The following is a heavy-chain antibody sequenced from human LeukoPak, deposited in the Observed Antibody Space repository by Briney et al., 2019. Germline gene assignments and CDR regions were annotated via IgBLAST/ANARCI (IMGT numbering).Heavy chain of an antibody. Sequence: GASVKVSCKASGYTFIDYYIHWVRQAPGQGLEWMGIINPSGGSTSYAQKFQGRVTMTRDTSTSTVYMELSSLRSEGTAVYYCARLSHYYDILTGYRYWGQGTLVTVSS. V-gene: IGHV1-46*03. J-gene: IGHJ4*02. CDR3: ARLSHYYDILTGYRY. D-gene: IGHD3-9*01. CDR1: GYTFIDYY. CDR2: INPSGGST.